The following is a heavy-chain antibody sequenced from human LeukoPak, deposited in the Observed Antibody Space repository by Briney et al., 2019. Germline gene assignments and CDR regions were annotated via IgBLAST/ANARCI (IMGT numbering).Heavy chain of an antibody. Sequence: GGSLRLSCAASGFTFSTYSMHWVRQAPGKGLEYVSAISSNGGSTHYVNSVKGRFTISRDNSKNTLYLQMGSLRAEDMAVYYCARGPITNFYYFDYWGQGTLVTVSS. D-gene: IGHD5-12*01. CDR1: GFTFSTYS. CDR3: ARGPITNFYYFDY. J-gene: IGHJ4*02. CDR2: ISSNGGST. V-gene: IGHV3-64*01.